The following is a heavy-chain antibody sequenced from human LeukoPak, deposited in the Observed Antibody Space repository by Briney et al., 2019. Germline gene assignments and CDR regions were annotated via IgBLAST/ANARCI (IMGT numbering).Heavy chain of an antibody. CDR2: IYPGDSDT. CDR1: GYSFTNYW. Sequence: GESLKISCKGSGYSFTNYWIGWVRQMPGKGLEWMGIIYPGDSDTSYSPSFQGQVTISADKSITTAYLQWSSLKASDTAMYYCAMNFASGSYGPFDYWGQGTLVTVPS. D-gene: IGHD3-10*01. V-gene: IGHV5-51*01. CDR3: AMNFASGSYGPFDY. J-gene: IGHJ4*02.